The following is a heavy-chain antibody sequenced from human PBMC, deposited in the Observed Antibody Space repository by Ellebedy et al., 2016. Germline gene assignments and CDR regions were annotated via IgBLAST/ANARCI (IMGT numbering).Heavy chain of an antibody. Sequence: ASVKVSCKASGGTFSSYAISWVRQAPGQGLEWMGGIIPIFGTANYAQKFQGRVTITADKSTSTAYMELSSLRSEDTAVYYCAIPSGSGDAFDIWGQGTMVTVSS. D-gene: IGHD1-26*01. CDR1: GGTFSSYA. V-gene: IGHV1-69*06. CDR3: AIPSGSGDAFDI. CDR2: IIPIFGTA. J-gene: IGHJ3*02.